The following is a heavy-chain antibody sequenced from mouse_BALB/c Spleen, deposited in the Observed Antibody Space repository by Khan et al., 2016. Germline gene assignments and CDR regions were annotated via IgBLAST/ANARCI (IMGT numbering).Heavy chain of an antibody. Sequence: QVQLKESGPELVKPGTSVRISYKAAGYTFTNYYIHWLKQGPGQGLEWIGWIFPGNVNTKFNEKFKGKATLTVDKSSHTVYMNLSSLTSEVSAVYFCSIHYRYSWFVYWGQGTLVTLSA. CDR1: GYTFTNYY. D-gene: IGHD2-14*01. J-gene: IGHJ3*01. CDR2: IFPGNVNT. V-gene: IGHV1S56*01. CDR3: SIHYRYSWFVY.